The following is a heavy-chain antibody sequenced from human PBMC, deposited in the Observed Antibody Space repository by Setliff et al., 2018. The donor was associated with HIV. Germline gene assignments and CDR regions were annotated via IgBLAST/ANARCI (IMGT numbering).Heavy chain of an antibody. CDR3: TTGGPSGTVPFDY. D-gene: IGHD1-26*01. CDR2: IKRQADGATT. V-gene: IGHV3-15*01. J-gene: IGHJ4*02. CDR1: GFTFSSYA. Sequence: GGSLRLSCAASGFTFSSYAMSWVRQAPGKGLEWVGRIKRQADGATTDYGAPVKGRFTISRDDSDNTLYLQMSSLKTEDTAVYYCTTGGPSGTVPFDYWGQGTLVTVSS.